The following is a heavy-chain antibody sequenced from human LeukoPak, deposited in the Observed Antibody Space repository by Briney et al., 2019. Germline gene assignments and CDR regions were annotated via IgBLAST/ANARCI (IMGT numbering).Heavy chain of an antibody. CDR1: GYTLTELS. J-gene: IGHJ4*02. D-gene: IGHD3-10*01. CDR2: FDPEDGET. Sequence: ASVKVSCKVSGYTLTELSMHWVRQAPGKGLEWMGGFDPEDGETIYAQKFQGRVTMTEDTSTDTAYMELSSLRSEDTAVYYCATDPTTMVRGVIVDYWGQGTLVTVSS. V-gene: IGHV1-24*01. CDR3: ATDPTTMVRGVIVDY.